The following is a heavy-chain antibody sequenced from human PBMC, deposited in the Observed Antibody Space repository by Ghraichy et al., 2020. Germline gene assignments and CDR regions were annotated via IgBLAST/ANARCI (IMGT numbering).Heavy chain of an antibody. J-gene: IGHJ4*02. CDR2: IYWNDDK. CDR1: GFSLSTSGVG. CDR3: AHRRGGSGWYRYYFDY. Sequence: SRPTLVKPTQTLTLTCTFSGFSLSTSGVGVGWIRQPPGKALEWLALIYWNDDKRYSPSLKSRLTITKDTSKNQVVLTMTNMDPVDTATYYCAHRRGGSGWYRYYFDYWGQGTLVTVSS. V-gene: IGHV2-5*01. D-gene: IGHD6-19*01.